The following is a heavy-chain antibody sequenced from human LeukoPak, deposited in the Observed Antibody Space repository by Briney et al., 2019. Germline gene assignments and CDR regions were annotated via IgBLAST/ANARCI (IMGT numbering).Heavy chain of an antibody. CDR3: ARDRYYGSGSYYNHYYGMDV. CDR2: INHSGST. CDR1: GGSFSGYY. V-gene: IGHV4-34*01. J-gene: IGHJ6*02. D-gene: IGHD3-10*01. Sequence: SETLSLTCAVYGGSFSGYYWSWIRQPPGKGLEWIGEINHSGSTNYNPSLKSRVTMSVDTSKNQFSLKLSSVTAADTAVYYCARDRYYGSGSYYNHYYGMDVWGQGTTVTVSS.